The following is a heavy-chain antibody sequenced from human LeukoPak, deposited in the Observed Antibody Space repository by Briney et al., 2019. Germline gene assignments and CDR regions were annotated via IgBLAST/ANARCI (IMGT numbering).Heavy chain of an antibody. V-gene: IGHV4-39*07. CDR1: GGSISSSSYY. CDR3: ARETPHFFSDFDY. Sequence: PSGTLSLTCTVSGGSISSSSYYWGWIRQPPGKGLEWIGSIYYSGSTYYNPSLKSRVTISVDTSKNQFSLKLSSVTAADTAVYYCARETPHFFSDFDYWGQGTLVTVSS. CDR2: IYYSGST. D-gene: IGHD3-3*02. J-gene: IGHJ4*02.